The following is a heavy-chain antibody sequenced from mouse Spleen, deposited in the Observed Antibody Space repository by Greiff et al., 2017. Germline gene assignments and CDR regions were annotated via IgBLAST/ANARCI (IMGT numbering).Heavy chain of an antibody. CDR1: GYTFTDYA. Sequence: QVQLQQSGAELVRPGVSVKISCKGSGYTFTDYAMHWVKQSHAQSLEWIGVISTYYGDASYNQKFKDKATLTVDKSSSTAYMQLSSPTSEDSAVYYCARDTTATDYYAMDYWGQGTSVTVSS. D-gene: IGHD1-2*01. CDR3: ARDTTATDYYAMDY. J-gene: IGHJ4*01. V-gene: IGHV1-67*01. CDR2: ISTYYGDA.